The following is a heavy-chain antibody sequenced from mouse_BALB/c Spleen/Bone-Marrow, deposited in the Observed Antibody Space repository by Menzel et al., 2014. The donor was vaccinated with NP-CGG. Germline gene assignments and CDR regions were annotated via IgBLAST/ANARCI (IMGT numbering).Heavy chain of an antibody. Sequence: EVQLVESGGGLVQPGVSLRLSCATSGFTFTDYYMSWVRLPPGKALEWLGFIRNKATGYTTEYSASVKGRFTISRDNSQSILYLQMNTLRAEDSATYYCARNYDGAMDYWGQGTSVTVSS. CDR2: IRNKATGYTT. CDR1: GFTFTDYY. V-gene: IGHV7-3*02. D-gene: IGHD2-12*01. CDR3: ARNYDGAMDY. J-gene: IGHJ4*01.